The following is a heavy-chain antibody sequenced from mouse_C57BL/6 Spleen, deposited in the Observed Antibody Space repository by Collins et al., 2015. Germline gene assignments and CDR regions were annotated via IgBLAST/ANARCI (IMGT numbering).Heavy chain of an antibody. CDR1: GYTFTSYW. CDR3: ARDYGSSYGYFDV. D-gene: IGHD1-1*01. V-gene: IGHV1-64*01. Sequence: QVQLQQPGAELVKPGASVKLSCKASGYTFTSYWMHWVKQRPGQGLEWIGMIHPNSGSTNYNEKFKSKATLTVDKSSSTAYMQLSSLTSEGSAVYYCARDYGSSYGYFDVWGTGTTVTVSS. J-gene: IGHJ1*03. CDR2: IHPNSGST.